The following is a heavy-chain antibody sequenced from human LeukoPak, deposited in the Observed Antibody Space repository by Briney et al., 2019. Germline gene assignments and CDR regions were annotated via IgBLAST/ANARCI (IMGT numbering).Heavy chain of an antibody. J-gene: IGHJ6*03. V-gene: IGHV4-34*01. CDR3: ARSHNVLRFLEWFPGDYYYMDV. CDR1: GGSFSGYY. CDR2: INHSGST. Sequence: SETLSLTCAVYGGSFSGYYWSWIRQPPGKGLEWIGEINHSGSTNYNPSLKSRVTISVDTSKNQFSLKLSSVTAADTAVYYCARSHNVLRFLEWFPGDYYYMDVWGKGTTVTVSS. D-gene: IGHD3-3*01.